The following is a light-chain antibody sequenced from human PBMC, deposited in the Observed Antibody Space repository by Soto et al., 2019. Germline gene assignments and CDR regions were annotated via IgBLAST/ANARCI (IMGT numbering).Light chain of an antibody. CDR3: QVWDSSSDLVV. CDR2: YDS. J-gene: IGLJ2*01. Sequence: SYELTQPPSVSVAPGKTARITCGGNNIGSKSVHWYQQKPGQAPVLVIYYDSDRPSGIPERFSGSNSGNTATLTISRVEAGDEADYYCQVWDSSSDLVVFGGGTNLTVL. CDR1: NIGSKS. V-gene: IGLV3-21*04.